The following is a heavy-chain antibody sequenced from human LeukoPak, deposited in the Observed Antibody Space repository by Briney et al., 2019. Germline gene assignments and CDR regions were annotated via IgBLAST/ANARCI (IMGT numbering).Heavy chain of an antibody. CDR1: GFTFSSYG. J-gene: IGHJ4*02. D-gene: IGHD2-2*01. CDR3: AKDRQAYQLLSYYFDY. Sequence: SGGSLRLSCAASGFTFSSYGMHWVRQAPGKGLEWVSAISGSGGSTYYADSVKGRFTISRDNSKNTLYLQMNSLRAEDTAVYYCAKDRQAYQLLSYYFDYWGQGTLVTVSS. CDR2: ISGSGGST. V-gene: IGHV3-23*01.